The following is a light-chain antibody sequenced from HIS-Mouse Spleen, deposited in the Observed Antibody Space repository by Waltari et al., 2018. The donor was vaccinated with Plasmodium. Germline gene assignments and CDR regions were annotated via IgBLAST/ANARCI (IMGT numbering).Light chain of an antibody. CDR2: EDS. V-gene: IGLV3-10*01. CDR1: ALPKKY. Sequence: SYELTQPPSVSVSPGHTDRITCSGHALPKKYAYWYQQKSGQAPVLVIYEDSKRPSGIPERFSGSSSGTMATLTISGAQVEDEADYYCYSTDSSGNHRVFGGGTKLTVL. CDR3: YSTDSSGNHRV. J-gene: IGLJ3*02.